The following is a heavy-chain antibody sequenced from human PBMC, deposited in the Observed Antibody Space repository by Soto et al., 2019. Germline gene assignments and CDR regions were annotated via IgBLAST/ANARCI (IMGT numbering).Heavy chain of an antibody. CDR2: ISYDGHNT. CDR3: ARDREYYASGRGCFDP. Sequence: ESVGGEVQPGRSLRLSCAASGFTFSIYSMHWVRQAPGKGLEWVALISYDGHNTYYADSVEGRFTISRDNSKNTLSLQMTSLRLEDTAVYYCARDREYYASGRGCFDPWGLGTLVTVSS. CDR1: GFTFSIYS. D-gene: IGHD3-10*01. V-gene: IGHV3-30-3*01. J-gene: IGHJ5*02.